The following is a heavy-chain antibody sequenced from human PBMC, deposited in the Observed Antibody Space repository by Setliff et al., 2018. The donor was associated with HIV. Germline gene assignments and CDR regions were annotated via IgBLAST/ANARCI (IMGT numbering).Heavy chain of an antibody. V-gene: IGHV3-48*03. D-gene: IGHD2-8*02. CDR1: GFSFFIYE. J-gene: IGHJ4*02. CDR3: ARSPPGVRIHWWNWFDY. Sequence: QPGGSLRLSCAASGFSFFIYEMNWVRHTPGQGLEWVSYISSNGGDKYYADSVRGRFTMSRDNAMNSLSLEMNSLKAEDTAIYYCARSPPGVRIHWWNWFDYWGQGALVTVSS. CDR2: ISSNGGDK.